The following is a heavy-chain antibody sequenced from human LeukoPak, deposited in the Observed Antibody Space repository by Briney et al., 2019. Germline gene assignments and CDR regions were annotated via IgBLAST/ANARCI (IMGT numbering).Heavy chain of an antibody. Sequence: GSLRLSCAASGFTFSSYWMHWVRQAPGKGLVWVSRIKSDGSTTNYADSVKGRFTISRDNAKNTLFLQMNSLRAEDTAVYYCARSLDALTTPFDYWGQGTLVTVSS. CDR2: IKSDGSTT. CDR3: ARSLDALTTPFDY. CDR1: GFTFSSYW. V-gene: IGHV3-74*01. J-gene: IGHJ4*02. D-gene: IGHD3-16*01.